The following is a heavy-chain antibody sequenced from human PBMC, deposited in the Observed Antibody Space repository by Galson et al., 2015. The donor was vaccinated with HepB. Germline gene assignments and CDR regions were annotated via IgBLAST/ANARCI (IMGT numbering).Heavy chain of an antibody. V-gene: IGHV3-33*01. D-gene: IGHD2-15*01. J-gene: IGHJ4*02. CDR3: ATEGYCSGGSCLDN. CDR2: IWYDGTNK. Sequence: SLRLSCAASGFAFNSYGMHWVRQAPGKGLEWVAVIWYDGTNKYYSDSVRGRFTISRDNSKNTLYLQMNDLRAEDTALYYCATEGYCSGGSCLDNWGQGTLVTVSS. CDR1: GFAFNSYG.